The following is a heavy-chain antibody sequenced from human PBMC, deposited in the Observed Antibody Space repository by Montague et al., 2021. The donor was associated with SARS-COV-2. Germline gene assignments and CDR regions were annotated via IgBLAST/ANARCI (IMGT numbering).Heavy chain of an antibody. Sequence: SLRLSFAASGFTLTNYYMSWVRQAPGEGLEWVANIRQDGEERNYVASVRGRFTISRDNARNSLCLQMNSLRGDDTAVYYCARGSPGIGMDVWGQGTTVTVSS. J-gene: IGHJ6*02. D-gene: IGHD1-26*01. CDR3: ARGSPGIGMDV. CDR1: GFTLTNYY. CDR2: IRQDGEER. V-gene: IGHV3-7*01.